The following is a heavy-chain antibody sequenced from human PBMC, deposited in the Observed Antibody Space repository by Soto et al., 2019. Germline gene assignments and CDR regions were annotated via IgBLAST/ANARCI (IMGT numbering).Heavy chain of an antibody. CDR3: ARDRSYYYGSGSYIPNYYYYYGMDV. D-gene: IGHD3-10*01. CDR2: INPNSGGT. V-gene: IGHV1-2*04. Sequence: ASVKVSCKASGYTFTGYYMHWVRQAPGQGLEWMGWINPNSGGTNYAQKFQGWVTMTRDTSISTAYIELSILRSDDTAVYYCARDRSYYYGSGSYIPNYYYYYGMDVWGQGTTVTVSS. J-gene: IGHJ6*02. CDR1: GYTFTGYY.